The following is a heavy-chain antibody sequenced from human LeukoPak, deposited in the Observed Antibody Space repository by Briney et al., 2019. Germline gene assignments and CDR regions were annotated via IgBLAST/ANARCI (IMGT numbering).Heavy chain of an antibody. Sequence: SVKVSCKTSGGTFNNSASSWVRQAPGQGLEGLGGIIPLFGTAGYAQKFQGRVTITKDESTRTVYLELTSLTSDDTAVYYCARDVHGDYGSGWFDPWGQGTLVSVSS. CDR3: ARDVHGDYGSGWFDP. D-gene: IGHD4-17*01. CDR1: GGTFNNSA. V-gene: IGHV1-69*05. J-gene: IGHJ5*02. CDR2: IIPLFGTA.